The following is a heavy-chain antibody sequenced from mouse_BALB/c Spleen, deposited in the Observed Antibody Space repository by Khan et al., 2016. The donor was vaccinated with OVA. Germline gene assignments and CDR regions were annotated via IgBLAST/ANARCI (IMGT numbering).Heavy chain of an antibody. CDR3: TRNYGYDYFDY. CDR2: INPGNGGT. CDR1: GYTLTRYY. Sequence: QVQLQQSGAELVKPGASVKLSCKASGYTLTRYYMYWVKQRPGQGLEWIGGINPGNGGTNLNEKFKNKATLTVDKSSTPVYMQLSSLTSEDSAVYYCTRNYGYDYFDYWGQGTTLTVSS. J-gene: IGHJ2*01. V-gene: IGHV1S81*02. D-gene: IGHD1-2*01.